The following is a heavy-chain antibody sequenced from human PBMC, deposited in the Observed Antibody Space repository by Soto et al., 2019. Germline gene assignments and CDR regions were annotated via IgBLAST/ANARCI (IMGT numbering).Heavy chain of an antibody. CDR2: IKQDGSEK. Sequence: EVQLVESGGGLVQPGGSLRLSCAASGFTFSSYWMSWVRQAPGKGLEWVANIKQDGSEKYYVDSVKGRFTISRDNAKNSLYLQMNSLRTEDTAVYYCARDPRRITGTEDYWGQGTLVTVSS. D-gene: IGHD1-7*01. CDR3: ARDPRRITGTEDY. CDR1: GFTFSSYW. V-gene: IGHV3-7*01. J-gene: IGHJ4*02.